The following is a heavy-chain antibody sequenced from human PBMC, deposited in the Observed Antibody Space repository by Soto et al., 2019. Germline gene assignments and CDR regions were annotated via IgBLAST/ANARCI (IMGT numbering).Heavy chain of an antibody. CDR1: GYTLTELS. J-gene: IGHJ6*02. V-gene: IGHV1-24*01. CDR2: FDPEDGET. D-gene: IGHD3-10*01. CDR3: ARDVVRGVPFYYGMDV. Sequence: GASVKVSCKVSGYTLTELSMHWVRQAPGKGLEWMGGFDPEDGETIYAQKFQGRVTMTEDTSTSTAYMELRSLRSDDTAVYYCARDVVRGVPFYYGMDVWGQGTTVTVSS.